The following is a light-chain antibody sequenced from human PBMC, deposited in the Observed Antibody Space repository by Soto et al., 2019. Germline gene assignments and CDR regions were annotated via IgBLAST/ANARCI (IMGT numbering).Light chain of an antibody. CDR2: DAA. V-gene: IGKV1-39*01. Sequence: DIQMTHPPFSLTSSIEDTVTITCLASQSVGTHLSWLQQTPGKAPKLLMYDAAVLMSGVPRRFSGSGSGTDFRLTITGLQPEHFAVYSCPQAFSSPYPFGLGTKVDIK. CDR3: PQAFSSPYP. J-gene: IGKJ2*01. CDR1: QSVGTH.